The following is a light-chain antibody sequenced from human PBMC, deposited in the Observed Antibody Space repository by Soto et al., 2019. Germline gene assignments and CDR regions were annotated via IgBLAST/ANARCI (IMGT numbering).Light chain of an antibody. J-gene: IGKJ4*01. CDR1: QSVSSNY. CDR2: GAS. V-gene: IGKV3-20*01. CDR3: QQYGSSPRVT. Sequence: EIGLTQSPGTLSLSPGERATLSCRASQSVSSNYLAWYQQKPGQAPRLLIYGASSRATGIPDRFSGSGSGTDFTLTISRLEPEDVAVYYCQQYGSSPRVTFGGRTKVEIK.